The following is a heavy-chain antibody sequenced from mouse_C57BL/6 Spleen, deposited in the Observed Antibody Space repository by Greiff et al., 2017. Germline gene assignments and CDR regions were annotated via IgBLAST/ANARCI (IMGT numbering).Heavy chain of an antibody. V-gene: IGHV6-3*01. CDR1: GFTFSNYW. CDR3: TSYGNNYPNDIDY. J-gene: IGHJ2*01. CDR2: IRLKSDNYAT. D-gene: IGHD1-1*01. Sequence: DVQLQESGGGLVQPGGSMKLSCVASGFTFSNYWMNWVSQSPEKGLEWVAQIRLKSDNYATHYAESVKGRFTISRDDSKSSFYLQMNNLRAEDTGIYYCTSYGNNYPNDIDYWGQGTTLTVSS.